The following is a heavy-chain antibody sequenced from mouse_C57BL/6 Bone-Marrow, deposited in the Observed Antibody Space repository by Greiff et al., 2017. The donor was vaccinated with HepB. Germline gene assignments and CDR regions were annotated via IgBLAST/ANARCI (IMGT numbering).Heavy chain of an antibody. CDR1: GYSITSGYY. D-gene: IGHD1-1*01. CDR2: ISYDGSN. CDR3: ARLGLTTVVATDYAMDY. V-gene: IGHV3-6*01. J-gene: IGHJ4*01. Sequence: EVQVVESGPGLVKPSQSLSLTCSVTGYSITSGYYWNWIRQFPGNKLEWMGYISYDGSNNYNPSLKNRISITRDTSKNQFFLKLNSVTTEDTATYYCARLGLTTVVATDYAMDYWGQGTSVTVSS.